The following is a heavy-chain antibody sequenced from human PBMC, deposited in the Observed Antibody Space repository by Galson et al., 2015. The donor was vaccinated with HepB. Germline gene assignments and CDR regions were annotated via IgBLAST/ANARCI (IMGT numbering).Heavy chain of an antibody. CDR2: INPSSDYT. CDR3: ARGGSGPRH. Sequence: SLRLSCAASGFIFSDYYMNWIRQAPGKGLEWVSYINPSSDYTKYADSVKGRFTISRDNADNSLYLQMNSLRVEDTAVYYCARGGSGPRHWGQGTLVTVSS. J-gene: IGHJ1*01. D-gene: IGHD3-10*01. CDR1: GFIFSDYY. V-gene: IGHV3-11*06.